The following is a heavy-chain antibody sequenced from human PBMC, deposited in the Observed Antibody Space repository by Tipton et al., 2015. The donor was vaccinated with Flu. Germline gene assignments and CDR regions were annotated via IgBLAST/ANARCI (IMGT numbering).Heavy chain of an antibody. J-gene: IGHJ3*01. V-gene: IGHV4-61*02. CDR3: ARMRDAFDV. Sequence: TLSLTCTVSGGSISSGSYYWSWIRQPAGKGLEWIGRIYTSGSTNYNTSLKSRVTISVDTSKNQFSLKLSSVTAADTAVYYCARMRDAFDVWGEGTMVTVSS. CDR1: GGSISSGSYY. CDR2: IYTSGST.